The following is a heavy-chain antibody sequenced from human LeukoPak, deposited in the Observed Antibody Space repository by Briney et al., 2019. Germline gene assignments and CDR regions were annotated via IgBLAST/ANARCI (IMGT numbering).Heavy chain of an antibody. CDR2: IFYSGST. CDR1: GGPISSYY. Sequence: SETLSLTCTVSGGPISSYYWSWIRQPPGKGLEWIGNIFYSGSTNYSPSLKSRVTISVDTAKNQFSLKLSSVTAADTAVYYCARQGGLYFSIWGQRTMVTVSS. J-gene: IGHJ3*02. V-gene: IGHV4-59*08. D-gene: IGHD2-2*02. CDR3: ARQGGLYFSI.